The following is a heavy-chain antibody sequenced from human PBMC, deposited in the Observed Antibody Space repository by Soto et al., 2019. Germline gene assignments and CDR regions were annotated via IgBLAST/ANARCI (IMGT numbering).Heavy chain of an antibody. CDR2: ISSSSSYI. V-gene: IGHV3-21*01. D-gene: IGHD6-13*01. CDR3: ARAPPGLAVSSWPLKHYCYGMDG. Sequence: PGGSLRLSCAASGFTFSSYSMNWFRQAPGKGLEWVSSISSSSSYIYYADSVKGRFTISRDNAKNSLYLQMNSLRAEDTAVYYCARAPPGLAVSSWPLKHYCYGMDGLGNGTRVT. J-gene: IGHJ6*04. CDR1: GFTFSSYS.